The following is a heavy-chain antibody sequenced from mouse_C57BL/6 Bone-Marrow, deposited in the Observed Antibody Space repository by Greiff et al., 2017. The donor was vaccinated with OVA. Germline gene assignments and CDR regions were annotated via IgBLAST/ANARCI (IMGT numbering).Heavy chain of an antibody. CDR3: ARRGITTVFDY. D-gene: IGHD1-1*01. CDR1: GFTFSSYG. V-gene: IGHV5-6*02. CDR2: ISSGGSYT. Sequence: EVKVIESGGDLVKPGGSLKLSCAASGFTFSSYGMSWVRQTPDKRLEWVATISSGGSYTYYPDSVKGRFTISRDNAKNTLYLQMSSLKSEDTAMYYCARRGITTVFDYWGQGTTLTVSS. J-gene: IGHJ2*01.